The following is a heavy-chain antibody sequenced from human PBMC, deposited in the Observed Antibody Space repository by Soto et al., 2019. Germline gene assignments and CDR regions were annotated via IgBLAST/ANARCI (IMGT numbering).Heavy chain of an antibody. V-gene: IGHV3-74*01. Sequence: GGSLRLSCAASGFTFSSYWMHWVRQAPGKGLVWVSRINSDGSSTSYADSVKGRFTISRDNAKNTLYLQMNSLRAEDTAVYYCAREADFNYYGSGSYEYFDYWGQGTLVTVSS. CDR2: INSDGSST. CDR3: AREADFNYYGSGSYEYFDY. CDR1: GFTFSSYW. D-gene: IGHD3-10*01. J-gene: IGHJ4*02.